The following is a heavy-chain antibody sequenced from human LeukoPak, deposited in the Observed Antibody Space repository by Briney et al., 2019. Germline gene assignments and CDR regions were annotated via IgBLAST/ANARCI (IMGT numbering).Heavy chain of an antibody. J-gene: IGHJ4*02. V-gene: IGHV1-69*13. CDR2: IIPIFGTA. CDR1: GGTFSSYA. Sequence: SVKVSCKASGGTFSSYAISWVRQAPGQGLEWTGGIIPIFGTANYAQKFQGRVTITADESTSTAYMELSSLRSEDTAVYYCARTVTNYFDYWGQGTLVTVSS. D-gene: IGHD1/OR15-1a*01. CDR3: ARTVTNYFDY.